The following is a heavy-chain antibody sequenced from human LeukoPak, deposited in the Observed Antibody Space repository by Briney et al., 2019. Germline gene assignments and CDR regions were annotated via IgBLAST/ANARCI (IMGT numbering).Heavy chain of an antibody. Sequence: GGSLRLSCAASGFTFSDYYMSWIRQAPGKGLEWVSYISSSGSTIYYADSVKGRFTISRDNSKNTLYLQMNSLRAEDTAVYYCAKDRSLGIGHDYWGQGTLVTVSS. CDR2: ISSSGSTI. V-gene: IGHV3-11*04. CDR1: GFTFSDYY. J-gene: IGHJ4*02. D-gene: IGHD7-27*01. CDR3: AKDRSLGIGHDY.